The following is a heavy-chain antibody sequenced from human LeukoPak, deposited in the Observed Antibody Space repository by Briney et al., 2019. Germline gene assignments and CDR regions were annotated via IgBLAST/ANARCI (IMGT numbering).Heavy chain of an antibody. Sequence: GRSLRLSCAASGFTFSSYGIHWVRQAPGKGLEWVAVISYDGSNKYYADSVKGRFTISRDNSKNTLHLQMNSLRPEDTAVYYCAKDGGRWYSSSWNYFDYWGQGTLVTVSS. D-gene: IGHD6-13*01. V-gene: IGHV3-30*18. CDR3: AKDGGRWYSSSWNYFDY. CDR2: ISYDGSNK. CDR1: GFTFSSYG. J-gene: IGHJ4*02.